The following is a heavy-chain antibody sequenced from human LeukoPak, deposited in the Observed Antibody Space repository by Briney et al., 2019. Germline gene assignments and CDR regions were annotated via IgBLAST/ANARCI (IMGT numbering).Heavy chain of an antibody. J-gene: IGHJ5*02. CDR1: GGSISSSSYY. Sequence: SETLSLTCTVSGGSISSSSYYWGWIRQPPGKGLEWIGSIYYSGSTYYNPSLKSRVTISVDTPKNQFSLKLSSVTAADTAVYYCVSNGNVIVGATLVDWFDPWGQGTLVTVSS. V-gene: IGHV4-39*07. CDR3: VSNGNVIVGATLVDWFDP. CDR2: IYYSGST. D-gene: IGHD1-26*01.